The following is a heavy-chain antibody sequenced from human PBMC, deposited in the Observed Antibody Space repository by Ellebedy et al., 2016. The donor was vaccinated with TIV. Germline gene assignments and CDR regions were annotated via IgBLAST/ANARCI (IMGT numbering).Heavy chain of an antibody. Sequence: GESLKISXAASGFSFSNHGMHWVRQAPSKGLEWVSLISYDGSIKDYAESVKGRFTVSKDHSKKTMFLQMNSLRAEDTAVYYCAKDPTTGYDRYYFDYWGRGTLVTVSS. CDR1: GFSFSNHG. V-gene: IGHV3-30*18. CDR3: AKDPTTGYDRYYFDY. D-gene: IGHD5-12*01. CDR2: ISYDGSIK. J-gene: IGHJ4*02.